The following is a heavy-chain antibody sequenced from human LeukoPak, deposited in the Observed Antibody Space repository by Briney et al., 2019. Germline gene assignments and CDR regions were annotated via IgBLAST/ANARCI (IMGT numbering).Heavy chain of an antibody. CDR3: ARATSSVAARVHFDY. J-gene: IGHJ4*02. CDR1: GYTFTGYY. V-gene: IGHV1-2*02. CDR2: INPNSGGT. D-gene: IGHD6-6*01. Sequence: VASVKVSCKASGYTFTGYYMHWVRQAPGQGLEWMGWINPNSGGTNYAQKFQGRVTMTRDTSISTAYMELSRLRSDDTAVYYCARATSSVAARVHFDYWGQGTLVTVSS.